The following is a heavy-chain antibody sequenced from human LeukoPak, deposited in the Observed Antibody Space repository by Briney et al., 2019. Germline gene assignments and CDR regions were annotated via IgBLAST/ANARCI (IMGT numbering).Heavy chain of an antibody. V-gene: IGHV4-59*08. D-gene: IGHD6-13*01. J-gene: IGHJ6*02. Sequence: SETLSLTCTVSGGSISSYYWSWIRQAPGKGLEWIGYIYYSGSTNYNPSLKSRVTISVDTSKNQFSLKLSSVTAADTAVYYCARLPLAAAGRGYYYYYGMDVWGQGTTVTVSS. CDR2: IYYSGST. CDR3: ARLPLAAAGRGYYYYYGMDV. CDR1: GGSISSYY.